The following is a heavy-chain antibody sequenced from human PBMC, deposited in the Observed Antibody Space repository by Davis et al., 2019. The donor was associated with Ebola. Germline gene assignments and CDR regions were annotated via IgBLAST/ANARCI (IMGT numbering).Heavy chain of an antibody. CDR3: ARGRIVATIRSSLMDV. CDR2: INHSGIT. J-gene: IGHJ6*02. D-gene: IGHD5-12*01. Sequence: GPLRLSCAVHGGSFSRYYWSWIRQPPGKGLEWIGEINHSGITNYNPSLKSRVTISVDTSKNQFSLKLSSVTAADTAVYYCARGRIVATIRSSLMDVWGQGTTVTVSS. CDR1: GGSFSRYY. V-gene: IGHV4-34*01.